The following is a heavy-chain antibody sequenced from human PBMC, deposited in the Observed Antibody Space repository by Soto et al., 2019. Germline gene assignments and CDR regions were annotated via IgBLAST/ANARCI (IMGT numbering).Heavy chain of an antibody. CDR3: AKGSAGTYYFDS. CDR1: GVTFSTYA. J-gene: IGHJ4*02. Sequence: EVQLLESGGGLVQPGGSLRLSCAASGVTFSTYAMSWVRQAPGKWLECVSAISRSGGSPYYADAVKGRFTVSRDNPENMRYMPMNSLGAEETAVYFWAKGSAGTYYFDSWGQGTLVTVSS. V-gene: IGHV3-23*01. D-gene: IGHD6-19*01. CDR2: ISRSGGSP.